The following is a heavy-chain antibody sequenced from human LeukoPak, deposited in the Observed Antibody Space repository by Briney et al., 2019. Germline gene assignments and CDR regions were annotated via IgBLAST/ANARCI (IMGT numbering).Heavy chain of an antibody. V-gene: IGHV4-4*02. D-gene: IGHD3-9*01. CDR2: IYHSGST. CDR3: ARGHYDILNFSPHGEENAFDI. Sequence: TSETLSLTCAVSGGSISSSNWWSWVRQPPGKGLEWIGEIYHSGSTNYNPSLKSRVTISVDKSKNQFSLKPSSVTAADTAVYYCARGHYDILNFSPHGEENAFDIWGQGTMVTVSS. J-gene: IGHJ3*02. CDR1: GGSISSSNW.